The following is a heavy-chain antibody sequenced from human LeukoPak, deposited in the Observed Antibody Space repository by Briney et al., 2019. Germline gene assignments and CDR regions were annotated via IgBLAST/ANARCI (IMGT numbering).Heavy chain of an antibody. CDR2: ISSSSSYI. CDR3: AKDPWRMIVVVIRPRGGFDY. Sequence: GGSLRLSCAASGFTFSSYSMNWVRQAPGKGLEWVSSISSSSSYIYYADSVKGRFTISRDNAKNSLYLQMNSLRAEDTAVYYCAKDPWRMIVVVIRPRGGFDYWGQGTLVTVSS. J-gene: IGHJ4*02. D-gene: IGHD3-22*01. V-gene: IGHV3-21*04. CDR1: GFTFSSYS.